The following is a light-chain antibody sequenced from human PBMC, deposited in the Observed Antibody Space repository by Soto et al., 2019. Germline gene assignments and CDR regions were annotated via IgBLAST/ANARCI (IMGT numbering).Light chain of an antibody. CDR1: SSNIGSEY. J-gene: IGLJ3*02. Sequence: QSVLTQPPSASGTPGQRVTISCSGSSSNIGSEYVVWYQHLPGTAPKLLIYRNNQRPSGVPDRFAGSKSGTSASLAISGLRSEDEADYYCAARDDSRSGHGVFGGGTKLTVL. CDR3: AARDDSRSGHGV. CDR2: RNN. V-gene: IGLV1-47*01.